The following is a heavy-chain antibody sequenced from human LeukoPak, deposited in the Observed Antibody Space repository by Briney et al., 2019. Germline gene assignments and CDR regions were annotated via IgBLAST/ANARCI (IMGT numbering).Heavy chain of an antibody. D-gene: IGHD6-6*01. V-gene: IGHV3-33*06. J-gene: IGHJ4*02. CDR3: AKDAYSSSSDFDY. CDR1: GFTFSSYG. Sequence: GGSLRLSCAASGFTFSSYGMHWVRQAPGKGLEGVEVIWYDGSNKYYADSVKGRFTISRDNSKNTLYLQMNSLRAEDTAVYYCAKDAYSSSSDFDYWGQGTLVTVSS. CDR2: IWYDGSNK.